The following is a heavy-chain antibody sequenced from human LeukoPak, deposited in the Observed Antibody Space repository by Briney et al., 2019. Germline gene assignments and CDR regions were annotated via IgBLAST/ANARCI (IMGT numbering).Heavy chain of an antibody. CDR2: INHSGST. J-gene: IGHJ3*02. CDR1: GGSFSGYY. V-gene: IGHV4-34*01. Sequence: SETLSLTCAVYGGSFSGYYWSWIRQPPGKGLEWIGEINHSGSTNYNPSLKSRVTISVDTSKNQFSLKLSSVTAADTAVYYCARGPQWLDAFDIWGQGTMATVSS. CDR3: ARGPQWLDAFDI. D-gene: IGHD3-22*01.